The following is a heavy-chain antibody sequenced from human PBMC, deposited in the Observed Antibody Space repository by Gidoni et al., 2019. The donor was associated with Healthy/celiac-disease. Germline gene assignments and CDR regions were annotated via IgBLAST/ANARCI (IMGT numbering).Heavy chain of an antibody. Sequence: EVQPVESGGGLVQPGGSLRLSCAASGFTVSSYWMSWVRQAPGKGREWVANIKQDGSEKYYVDSVKGRFTISRDNAKNSLDLQMNSLRAEDTAVYYCARLTAAAGKYYYYYGMDVWGQGTTVTVSS. V-gene: IGHV3-7*01. J-gene: IGHJ6*02. CDR3: ARLTAAAGKYYYYYGMDV. CDR2: IKQDGSEK. D-gene: IGHD6-13*01. CDR1: GFTVSSYW.